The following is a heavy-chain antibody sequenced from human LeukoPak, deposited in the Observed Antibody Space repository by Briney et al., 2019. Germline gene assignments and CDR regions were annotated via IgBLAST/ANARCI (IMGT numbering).Heavy chain of an antibody. CDR1: GFTFSSYG. J-gene: IGHJ4*02. D-gene: IGHD6-19*01. CDR2: ISWNSGSI. CDR3: AKGSQWLVRVFDY. Sequence: GGSLTLSCAASGFTFSSYGMHWVRQAPGKGLEWVSGISWNSGSIGYADSVKGRFTISRDNAKNSLYLQMNSLRAEDTAVYYCAKGSQWLVRVFDYWGQGTLVTVSS. V-gene: IGHV3-9*01.